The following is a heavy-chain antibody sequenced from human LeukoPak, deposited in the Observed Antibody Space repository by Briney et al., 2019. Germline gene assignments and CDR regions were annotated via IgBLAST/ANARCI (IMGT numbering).Heavy chain of an antibody. CDR3: ARGRPYSGGYHLDY. Sequence: SETLSLTCTVSGGSVRSDSYYWSWIRQPPGKGLEWIGYVYYSGSTNYNPSLKSRVTISVDTSKNQFSLKLRSVTAADTAVYYCARGRPYSGGYHLDYWGQGTLVTVSA. D-gene: IGHD1-26*01. CDR1: GGSVRSDSYY. V-gene: IGHV4-61*01. CDR2: VYYSGST. J-gene: IGHJ4*02.